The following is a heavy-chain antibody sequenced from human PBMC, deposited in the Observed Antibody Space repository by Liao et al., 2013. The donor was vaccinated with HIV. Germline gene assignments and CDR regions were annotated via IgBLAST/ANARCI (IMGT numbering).Heavy chain of an antibody. CDR2: IYYTGST. J-gene: IGHJ5*02. CDR1: GGSISSTSYY. CDR3: ARVGSSAYGGWFDP. D-gene: IGHD6-19*01. V-gene: IGHV4-39*07. Sequence: QLQLQESGPGLVKPSETLSLTCTVSGGSISSTSYYWGWIRQPPGKGLQWIGSIYYTGSTYYNPSLKSRVTMSVDSSKDQFSLKLSSVTAADTAVYYCARVGSSAYGGWFDPWGREPWSPSPQ.